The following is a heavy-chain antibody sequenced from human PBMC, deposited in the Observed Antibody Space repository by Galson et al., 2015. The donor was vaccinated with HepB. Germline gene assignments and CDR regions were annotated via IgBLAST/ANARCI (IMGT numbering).Heavy chain of an antibody. CDR1: GYTFTNYY. CDR2: INPSGGST. V-gene: IGHV1-46*01. CDR3: ARDRERGWFDP. D-gene: IGHD1-1*01. Sequence: VKVSCKASGYTFTNYYMHWVRQAPGQGLEWMGIINPSGGSTSYAQKFQGRVTMTRDTSTSTVYMELSSLRSEDTAVYYCARDRERGWFDPWGQGTLVTVSS. J-gene: IGHJ5*02.